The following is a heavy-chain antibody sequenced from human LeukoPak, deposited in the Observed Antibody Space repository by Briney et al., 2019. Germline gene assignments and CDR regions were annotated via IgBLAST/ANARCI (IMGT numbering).Heavy chain of an antibody. CDR3: ARERGSGSYTYYYYGMDV. J-gene: IGHJ6*02. Sequence: SVKVSCKASGGTFSSYAISWVRQAPGQGFEWMGGIIPIFGTANYAQKFQGRVTITTDESTSTAYMELSSLRSEDTAVYYCARERGSGSYTYYYYGMDVWGQGTTVTVSS. D-gene: IGHD3-10*01. CDR2: IIPIFGTA. CDR1: GGTFSSYA. V-gene: IGHV1-69*05.